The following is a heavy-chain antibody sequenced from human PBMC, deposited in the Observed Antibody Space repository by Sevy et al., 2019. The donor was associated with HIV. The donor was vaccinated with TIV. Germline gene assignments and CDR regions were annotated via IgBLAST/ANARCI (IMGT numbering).Heavy chain of an antibody. CDR1: GFTFSSHA. V-gene: IGHV3-23*01. D-gene: IGHD6-19*01. CDR2: ISGSGGST. J-gene: IGHJ4*02. Sequence: LSLTCAASGFTFSSHAMSWVRQAPGKGLEWVSAISGSGGSTYYADSVKGRFTMSRDNSKNTLFLQMNSLRAEDTAVYYCAKASTRGSGWYPDYFDYWGQGTLVTVSS. CDR3: AKASTRGSGWYPDYFDY.